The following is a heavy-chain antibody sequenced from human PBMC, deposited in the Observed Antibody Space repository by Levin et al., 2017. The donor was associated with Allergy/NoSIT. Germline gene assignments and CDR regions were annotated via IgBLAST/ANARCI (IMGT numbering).Heavy chain of an antibody. CDR3: ARRGTRDYYYYMDV. V-gene: IGHV5-51*01. CDR2: IYPGDSDT. J-gene: IGHJ6*03. Sequence: GESLKISCQGSGYSFTSYWIGWVLQMPGKGLEWVGIIYPGDSDTRYSPSFQGQFTIPADKSISTAYLQWSSMKASDTAIYYGARRGTRDYYYYMDVWGKGATVTVSS. D-gene: IGHD2-8*01. CDR1: GYSFTSYW.